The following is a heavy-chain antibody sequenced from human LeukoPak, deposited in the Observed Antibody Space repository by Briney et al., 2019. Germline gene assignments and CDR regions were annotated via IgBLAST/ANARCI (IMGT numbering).Heavy chain of an antibody. Sequence: GGSLRLSCAASGFTFSSYAMSWVRQAPGKGLEWVSAISGSGGSTYYADSVKGRFTISRDNSKNTLYLQMNSLRAEDTAVYYCAKDFLWFGELGRFDYWGQGTLVTVSS. CDR2: ISGSGGST. CDR3: AKDFLWFGELGRFDY. D-gene: IGHD3-10*01. CDR1: GFTFSSYA. J-gene: IGHJ4*02. V-gene: IGHV3-23*01.